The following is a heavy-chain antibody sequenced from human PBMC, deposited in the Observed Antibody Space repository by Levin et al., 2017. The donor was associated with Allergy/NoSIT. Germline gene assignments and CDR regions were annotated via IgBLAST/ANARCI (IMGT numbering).Heavy chain of an antibody. CDR1: GSNFTNYW. D-gene: IGHD3-10*01. J-gene: IGHJ5*02. CDR2: IYPADSDT. V-gene: IGHV5-51*01. Sequence: PGGSLRLSCKGSGSNFTNYWIGWVRQMPGKGLEWMGIIYPADSDTTYSPSFQGQVTISADKSISTAYLQWSSLKASDTAKYYCARYGLFGGGNNWFDPWGQGTLVTVSS. CDR3: ARYGLFGGGNNWFDP.